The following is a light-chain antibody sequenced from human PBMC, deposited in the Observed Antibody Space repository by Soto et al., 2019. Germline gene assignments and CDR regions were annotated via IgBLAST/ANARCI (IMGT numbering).Light chain of an antibody. CDR3: HQYGTAPLT. V-gene: IGKV3-20*01. Sequence: EVLLTQSPGTLSLSPGERATLSCRASQSVAANYLACYQQKRGQAPRLLIYGASSRATGIPDRFSGSGSGTDFTLTISRLEPEDFSVYYCHQYGTAPLTFGPGTKVDIK. J-gene: IGKJ3*01. CDR1: QSVAANY. CDR2: GAS.